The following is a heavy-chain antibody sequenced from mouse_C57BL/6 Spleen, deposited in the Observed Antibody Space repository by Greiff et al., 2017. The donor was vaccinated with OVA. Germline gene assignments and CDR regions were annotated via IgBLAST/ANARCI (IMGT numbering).Heavy chain of an antibody. Sequence: QVQLQQSGAELVRPGTSVKVSCKASGYAFTNYLIEWVKQRPGQGLEWIGVINPGSGGTNYNEKFKGKATLTADKSSSTAYMQLSSLTSEDSAVYFCARYYDYAFAYWGQGTLVTVSA. J-gene: IGHJ3*01. CDR1: GYAFTNYL. CDR3: ARYYDYAFAY. CDR2: INPGSGGT. V-gene: IGHV1-54*01. D-gene: IGHD2-4*01.